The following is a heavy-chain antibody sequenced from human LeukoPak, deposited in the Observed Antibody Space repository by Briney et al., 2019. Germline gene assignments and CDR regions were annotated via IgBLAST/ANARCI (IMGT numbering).Heavy chain of an antibody. CDR3: ASQYYYVSDYMDV. CDR2: INHSGST. Sequence: PSETLSLTXAVYGGSFSGYYWSWIRQPPGKGLEWIGEINHSGSTNYNPSLKSRVTISVDTSKNQFSLKLSSVTAADTAVYYCASQYYYVSDYMDVWGKGTTVTVSS. V-gene: IGHV4-34*01. CDR1: GGSFSGYY. J-gene: IGHJ6*03. D-gene: IGHD3-10*02.